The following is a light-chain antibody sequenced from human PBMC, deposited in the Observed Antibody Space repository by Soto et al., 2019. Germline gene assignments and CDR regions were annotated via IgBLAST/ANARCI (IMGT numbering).Light chain of an antibody. V-gene: IGLV2-11*01. CDR2: DVS. CDR1: SSDVGGYNY. CDR3: CSYAGTYIYV. Sequence: QSALTQPRSVSGSPGQSVTMSCTGTSSDVGGYNYVSWFQQHPGKAPKVMIYDVSKRPSGVPDRFSGSKSGNTASLTISGLQAEDEADYYCCSYAGTYIYVFGTGTKVTVL. J-gene: IGLJ1*01.